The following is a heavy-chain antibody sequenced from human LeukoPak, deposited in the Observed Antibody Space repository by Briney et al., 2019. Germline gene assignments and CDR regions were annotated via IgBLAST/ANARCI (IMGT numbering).Heavy chain of an antibody. D-gene: IGHD6-13*01. Sequence: ASVKVSSKASGGTFSSYAISWVRQAPGQGHNSMGMIINSFGTANYAQKFQGRVTITTDESTSTAYMELSSLRSEDTAVYYCARGSRRGQPYYYYYMDVWGKGTTVAVSS. CDR1: GGTFSSYA. CDR2: IINSFGTA. CDR3: ARGSRRGQPYYYYYMDV. V-gene: IGHV1-69*05. J-gene: IGHJ6*03.